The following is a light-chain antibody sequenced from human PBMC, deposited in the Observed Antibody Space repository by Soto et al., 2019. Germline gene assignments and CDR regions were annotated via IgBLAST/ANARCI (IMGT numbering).Light chain of an antibody. CDR3: QQYGGSPPYT. J-gene: IGKJ2*01. Sequence: EIVLTQSPGTLSLSPGERATLSCRASQSVSSIYLAWYQQKPGQAPRLLIYRASSRATGNPYRFSGSGSGTDFTLTISRLEPEDFAVYYCQQYGGSPPYTFGQGTKLEIK. CDR2: RAS. V-gene: IGKV3-20*01. CDR1: QSVSSIY.